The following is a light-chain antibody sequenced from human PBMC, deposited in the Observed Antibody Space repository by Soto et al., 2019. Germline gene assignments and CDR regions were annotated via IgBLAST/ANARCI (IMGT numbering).Light chain of an antibody. CDR1: KNDIGVYDF. Sequence: QSVLTKHPSASGSPGQSGTISCTGTKNDIGVYDFVSWYQHHPGKAPRLIIYEVVQRPSGVPDRFSGSKSGNTASLTVSGLQAADVADFFCKSYAGSNTYVFGSGTKVTV. J-gene: IGLJ1*01. CDR2: EVV. V-gene: IGLV2-8*01. CDR3: KSYAGSNTYV.